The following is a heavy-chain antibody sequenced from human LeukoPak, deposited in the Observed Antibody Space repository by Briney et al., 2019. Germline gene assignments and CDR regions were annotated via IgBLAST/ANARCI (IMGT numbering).Heavy chain of an antibody. CDR3: ARVEVATKNYYYYYYMDV. J-gene: IGHJ6*03. Sequence: GGSLRLSCAASGFTFSSYWMSWVRQAPGKGLEWVANIKQDGSEKYYVDSVKGRFTISRDNAKNSLYLQMNSLRAEDTAVYYCARVEVATKNYYYYYYMDVWGKGTTVTISS. D-gene: IGHD5-12*01. CDR1: GFTFSSYW. V-gene: IGHV3-7*01. CDR2: IKQDGSEK.